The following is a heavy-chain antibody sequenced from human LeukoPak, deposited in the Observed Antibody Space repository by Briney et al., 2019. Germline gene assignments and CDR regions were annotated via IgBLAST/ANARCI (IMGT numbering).Heavy chain of an antibody. CDR2: IIPIFGTA. J-gene: IGHJ4*02. CDR1: GGTFSSYA. Sequence: ASVKVSCKASGGTFSSYAISWVRQAPGQGLEWMGGIIPIFGTANYAQKIQGRVTITTDESTSTAYMELSSLRSEDTAVYYCARGGKCCTNGVCSRAHFDYWGQGTLVTVSS. D-gene: IGHD2-8*01. V-gene: IGHV1-69*05. CDR3: ARGGKCCTNGVCSRAHFDY.